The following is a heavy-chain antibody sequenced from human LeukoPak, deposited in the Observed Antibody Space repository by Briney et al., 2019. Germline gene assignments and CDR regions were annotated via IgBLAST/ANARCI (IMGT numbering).Heavy chain of an antibody. J-gene: IGHJ6*03. V-gene: IGHV4-59*01. CDR2: IRYSGST. Sequence: SETLSLTCTVSGGSISSYYWSWIRQPPGKGLEWIGYIRYSGSTNYNPSLKSRVTISVDTSKNQFSLKLSSVTAADTAVYYCARSARVVAANGDYFYYYLDVWGKGTTVTVSS. CDR1: GGSISSYY. CDR3: ARSARVVAANGDYFYYYLDV. D-gene: IGHD2-15*01.